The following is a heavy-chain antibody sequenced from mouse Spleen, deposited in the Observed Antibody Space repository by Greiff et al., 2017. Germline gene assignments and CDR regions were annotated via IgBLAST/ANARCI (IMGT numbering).Heavy chain of an antibody. Sequence: VQGVESGPELVKPGASVKISCKASGYAFSSSWMNWVKQRPGKGLEWIGRIYPGDGDTNYNGKFKGKATLTADKSSSTAYMQLSSLTSEDSAVYFCARHGSDYWGQGTTLTVSS. J-gene: IGHJ2*01. V-gene: IGHV1-82*01. CDR1: GYAFSSSW. CDR3: ARHGSDY. D-gene: IGHD2-2*01. CDR2: IYPGDGDT.